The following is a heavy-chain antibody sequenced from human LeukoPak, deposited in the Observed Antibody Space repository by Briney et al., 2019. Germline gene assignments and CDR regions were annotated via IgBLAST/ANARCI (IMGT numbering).Heavy chain of an antibody. CDR3: TKAPPGKFDP. V-gene: IGHV3-48*03. Sequence: PGGSLRLSCAASGFTFSSYEMNWVRQAPGKGLEWVSYISSSGSTIYYADSVKGRFTISRDNSKNTLYLQMNSLRAEDTAMYYCTKAPPGKFDPWGQGTLVTVSS. CDR2: ISSSGSTI. D-gene: IGHD3-10*01. J-gene: IGHJ5*02. CDR1: GFTFSSYE.